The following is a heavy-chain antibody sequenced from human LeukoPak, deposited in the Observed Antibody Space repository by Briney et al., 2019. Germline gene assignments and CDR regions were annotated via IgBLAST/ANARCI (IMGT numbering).Heavy chain of an antibody. D-gene: IGHD5-18*01. CDR3: AKDIGYGYSYAFDY. CDR1: GFTFDDYA. J-gene: IGHJ4*02. CDR2: ISWNSGSI. Sequence: PGRSLRLSCAASGFTFDDYAMHWVRQAPGKVLEWVSGISWNSGSIGYADSVKGRFTISRDNAKNSLYLQMNSLRAEDTALYYCAKDIGYGYSYAFDYWGQGTLVTVSS. V-gene: IGHV3-9*01.